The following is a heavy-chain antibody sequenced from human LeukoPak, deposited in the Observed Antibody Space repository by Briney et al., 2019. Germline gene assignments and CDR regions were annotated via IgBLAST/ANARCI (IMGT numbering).Heavy chain of an antibody. CDR2: ISGSGGST. D-gene: IGHD6-19*01. CDR3: AKPAISSRGWYYDY. V-gene: IGHV3-23*01. J-gene: IGHJ4*02. CDR1: GFTFSSYS. Sequence: PGGSLRLSCAASGFTFSSYSMNWVRQAPGKGLEWVSAISGSGGSTYYADSVKGRFTISRDNSKNTLYLQMNSLRAENTAVYYCAKPAISSRGWYYDYWGQGTLVTVSS.